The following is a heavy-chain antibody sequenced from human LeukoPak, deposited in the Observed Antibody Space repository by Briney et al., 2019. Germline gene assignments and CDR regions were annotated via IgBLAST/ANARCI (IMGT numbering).Heavy chain of an antibody. J-gene: IGHJ3*02. CDR2: IRGRGGSP. CDR1: GFTFSSYA. V-gene: IGHV3-23*01. Sequence: EGSLRLSSAASGFTFSSYAMSWVRQAPGKGLEWVSAIRGRGGSPYYADSVKGRFTISRDNSKNTLYMQMNSLKAEDTAVYYCAKDHERGYCSGGSCYWDAFDIWGQGTMVTVSS. D-gene: IGHD2-15*01. CDR3: AKDHERGYCSGGSCYWDAFDI.